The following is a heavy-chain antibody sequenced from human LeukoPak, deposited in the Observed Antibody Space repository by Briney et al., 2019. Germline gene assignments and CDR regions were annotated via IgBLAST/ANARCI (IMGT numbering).Heavy chain of an antibody. CDR3: ARQPQWLDYYFDY. V-gene: IGHV4-39*01. Sequence: SETLSLTCTVSGGSISSSSYYWGWIRQPPGKGLEWIGSIYYSGSTYYNPSLKSRVTISVDTSKNQFPLKLSSVTAADTAVYYCARQPQWLDYYFDYWGQGTLVTVSS. D-gene: IGHD6-19*01. J-gene: IGHJ4*02. CDR1: GGSISSSSYY. CDR2: IYYSGST.